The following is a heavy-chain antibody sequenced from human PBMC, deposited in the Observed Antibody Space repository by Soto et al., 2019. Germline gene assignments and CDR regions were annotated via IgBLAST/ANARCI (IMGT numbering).Heavy chain of an antibody. D-gene: IGHD6-6*01. J-gene: IGHJ4*02. CDR1: GGSVNGYY. CDR2: IYYSGST. Sequence: LSHKCADYGGSVNGYYWSWIRQHPGKGLEWIGYIYYSGSTYYNPSLKSRVTISVDTSKNQFSLKLSSVTAADTAVYYCARESSSIAALDYWGQGTLVTVSS. V-gene: IGHV4-31*11. CDR3: ARESSSIAALDY.